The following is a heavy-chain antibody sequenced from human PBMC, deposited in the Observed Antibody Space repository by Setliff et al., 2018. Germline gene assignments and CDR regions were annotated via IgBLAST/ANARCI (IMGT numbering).Heavy chain of an antibody. CDR3: ARGGTFRYFDY. V-gene: IGHV4-59*02. Sequence: PSETLSLTCNVSGASVSSHYWGWIRQPPGKGGLEWIGHVYYSGAANYNPSLKSRVTVSVDTSKNQFSLRLISVTAADTAVYYCARGGTFRYFDYWGQGTPVTVSS. CDR1: GASVSSHY. D-gene: IGHD5-12*01. J-gene: IGHJ4*02. CDR2: VYYSGAA.